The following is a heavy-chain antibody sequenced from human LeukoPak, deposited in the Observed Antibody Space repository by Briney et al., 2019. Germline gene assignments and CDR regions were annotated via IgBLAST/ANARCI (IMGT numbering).Heavy chain of an antibody. CDR1: GGSISSSYSY. CDR3: ARAHSIATYYYGVDV. D-gene: IGHD2/OR15-2a*01. V-gene: IGHV4-39*07. CDR2: IYYSGST. J-gene: IGHJ6*02. Sequence: SETLSLTCTVSGGSISSSYSYWGWIRQPPGKGLGWIGNIYYSGSTYYSPSLTSRVTVSVDTSEKQFSLKLSSVTAADTAVYYCARAHSIATYYYGVDVSGQGTPVTVSS.